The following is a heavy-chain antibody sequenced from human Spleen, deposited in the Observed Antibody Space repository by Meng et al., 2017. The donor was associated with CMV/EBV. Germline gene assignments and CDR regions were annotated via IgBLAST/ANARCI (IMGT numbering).Heavy chain of an antibody. CDR2: INAGNGNT. Sequence: VSCKASGYTFTSYAMHWVRQAPGQRLEWMGWINAGNGNTKYSQKFQSRDTIARDTSASTAYMELSSLRSEDTAVYYCAGVRGPALDPWGQGTLVTVSS. V-gene: IGHV1-3*01. J-gene: IGHJ5*02. CDR3: AGVRGPALDP. CDR1: GYTFTSYA.